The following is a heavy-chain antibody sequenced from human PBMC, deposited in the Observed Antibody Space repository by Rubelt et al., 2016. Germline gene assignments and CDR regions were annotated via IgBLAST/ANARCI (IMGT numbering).Heavy chain of an antibody. D-gene: IGHD3-22*01. V-gene: IGHV3-23*01. CDR3: ARSNYYDSSDYFYAYDH. CDR1: GFTFSSYA. Sequence: GFTFSSYAMSWVRQAPGKGLEWVASISGAGETTYYADSVKGRFTISRDTPKNTLYLQMDSLRAEDTAVYYCARSNYYDSSDYFYAYDHWGQGTLVTVSS. CDR2: ISGAGETT. J-gene: IGHJ4*02.